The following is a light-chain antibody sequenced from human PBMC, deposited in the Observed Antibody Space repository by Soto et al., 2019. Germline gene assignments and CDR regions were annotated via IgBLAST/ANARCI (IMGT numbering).Light chain of an antibody. CDR2: GST. CDR1: QSVSSN. CDR3: HQYNTWPART. J-gene: IGKJ1*01. V-gene: IGKV3-15*01. Sequence: EIVMTQSPATLSVYPGERATLYCRASQSVSSNLAWYQQKPGQAPRLLIYGSTTRATCIPARFRGSGSGTEFNHSISILQSEDFAGYHCHQYNTWPARTFGQGTKVEIK.